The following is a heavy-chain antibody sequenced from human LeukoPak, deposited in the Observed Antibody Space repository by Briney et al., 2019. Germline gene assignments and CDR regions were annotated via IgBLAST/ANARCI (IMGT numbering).Heavy chain of an antibody. CDR3: ARDRPDAFDI. CDR1: GGSVSSGSYY. CDR2: IYYSGST. J-gene: IGHJ3*02. V-gene: IGHV4-61*01. Sequence: SETLSLTCAVSGGSVSSGSYYWSWIRQPPGKGLEWIGYIYYSGSTNYNPSLKSRVTISVDTSKNQFSLRLSSVTAADTAVYYCARDRPDAFDIWGQGTMVTVSS.